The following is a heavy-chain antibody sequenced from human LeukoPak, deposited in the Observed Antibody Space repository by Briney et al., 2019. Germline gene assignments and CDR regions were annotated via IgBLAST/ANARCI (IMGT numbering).Heavy chain of an antibody. V-gene: IGHV4-4*07. Sequence: PSETLSLTCTVSDGSISSYYWSWIRQPAGKGLEWIGRIYTSGSTNYNPSLKSRVTMSVDTSKNQFSLKLSSVTAADTAVYYCARDQGSTRITWFDPWGQGTLVTVSS. J-gene: IGHJ5*02. CDR1: DGSISSYY. CDR3: ARDQGSTRITWFDP. CDR2: IYTSGST. D-gene: IGHD2-2*01.